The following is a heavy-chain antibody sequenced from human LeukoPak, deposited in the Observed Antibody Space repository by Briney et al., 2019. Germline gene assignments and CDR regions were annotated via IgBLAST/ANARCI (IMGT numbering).Heavy chain of an antibody. D-gene: IGHD3-10*01. CDR3: ARNYGSGETTYYYYYYMDV. Sequence: GGSLRLSCTASGFTFSIYSMNWVRQAPGKGLEWVSYISSSSNTIHYADSVKGRFTISRDNAKNSLYLQMNSLRAEDTAVYYCARNYGSGETTYYYYYYMDVWGKGTTVTVSS. J-gene: IGHJ6*03. CDR1: GFTFSIYS. CDR2: ISSSSNTI. V-gene: IGHV3-48*04.